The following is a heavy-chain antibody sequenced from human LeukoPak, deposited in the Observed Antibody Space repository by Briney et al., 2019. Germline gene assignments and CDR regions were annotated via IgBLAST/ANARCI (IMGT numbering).Heavy chain of an antibody. CDR2: ISWNSGSI. CDR3: ARRGGADFDY. V-gene: IGHV3-9*01. D-gene: IGHD2-21*01. Sequence: PGRSLRLSCAASGFTFDDYAMHWVRQAPGKGLEWVSGISWNSGSIGYADSVKGRFTISRDNAKNSLYLQMNSLRAEDTALYYCARRGGADFDYWGQGTLVTVSS. CDR1: GFTFDDYA. J-gene: IGHJ4*02.